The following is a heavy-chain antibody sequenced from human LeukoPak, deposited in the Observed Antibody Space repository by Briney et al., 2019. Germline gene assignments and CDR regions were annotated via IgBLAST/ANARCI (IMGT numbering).Heavy chain of an antibody. D-gene: IGHD2-2*01. CDR3: ASYCSSTSCYSRGGIDYYMDV. CDR1: GGTFSSYT. J-gene: IGHJ6*03. V-gene: IGHV1-69*02. CDR2: IIPILGIA. Sequence: SVKVSYKASGGTFSSYTISWVRQAPGQGLEWMGRIIPILGIANYAQKFQGRVTITADKSTSTAYMELSSLRSEDTAVYYCASYCSSTSCYSRGGIDYYMDVWGKGTTVTVSS.